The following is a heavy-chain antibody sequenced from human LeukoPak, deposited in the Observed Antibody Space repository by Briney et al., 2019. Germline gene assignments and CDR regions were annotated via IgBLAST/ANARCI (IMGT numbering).Heavy chain of an antibody. J-gene: IGHJ4*02. V-gene: IGHV4-31*03. CDR1: GASISSGGYY. CDR3: ARPSVAGKFGGFGY. Sequence: PSETLSLTCTVSGASISSGGYYWSWVRQHPGKGLEWIGYIYYSGSTYYNPSLKSRVTISVDTSKNQFSLKLSSVTAADTAVYYCARPSVAGKFGGFGYWGQGTLVTVSS. CDR2: IYYSGST. D-gene: IGHD6-19*01.